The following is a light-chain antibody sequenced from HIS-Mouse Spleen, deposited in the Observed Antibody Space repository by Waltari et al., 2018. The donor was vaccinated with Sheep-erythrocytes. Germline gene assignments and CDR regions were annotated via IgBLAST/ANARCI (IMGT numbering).Light chain of an antibody. V-gene: IGLV2-14*01. Sequence: QSALTQPASVSGSPGQSITIPCPGTSSDVGGYNSVLWYQQHPGKAPKLMIYEVSNRPSGVSNRFSGSKSGNTASLTISGLQAEDEADYYCSSYTSSSTPVVFGGGTKLTVL. CDR1: SSDVGGYNS. CDR2: EVS. CDR3: SSYTSSSTPVV. J-gene: IGLJ2*01.